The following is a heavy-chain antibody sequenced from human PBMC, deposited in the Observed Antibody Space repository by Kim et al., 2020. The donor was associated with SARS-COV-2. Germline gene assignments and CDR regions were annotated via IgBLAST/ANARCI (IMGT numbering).Heavy chain of an antibody. Sequence: SETLSLTCTVSGCSISSSSYYWGWIRQPPGKGLEWIGSIYYSGSTYYNPSLKSRVTISVDTSKNQFSLKLSSVTAADTAVYYCARYVRASGSYSDWFDPWGQGTLVTVSS. CDR1: GCSISSSSYY. CDR3: ARYVRASGSYSDWFDP. V-gene: IGHV4-39*01. D-gene: IGHD3-10*01. J-gene: IGHJ5*02. CDR2: IYYSGST.